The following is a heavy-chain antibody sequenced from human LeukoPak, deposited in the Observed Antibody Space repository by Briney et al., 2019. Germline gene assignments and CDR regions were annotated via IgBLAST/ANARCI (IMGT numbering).Heavy chain of an antibody. Sequence: ASVKVSCKASGYTFTSYDINWVRQATGQGLEWMGWINPNSGDTNYAQKFQGRVTMTRDTSISTGYMELSRLRLDDTAVYYCARDKSGWLLQIWFGELSTWGQGTLVTVSS. J-gene: IGHJ5*02. CDR2: INPNSGDT. CDR3: ARDKSGWLLQIWFGELST. D-gene: IGHD3-10*01. CDR1: GYTFTSYD. V-gene: IGHV1-2*02.